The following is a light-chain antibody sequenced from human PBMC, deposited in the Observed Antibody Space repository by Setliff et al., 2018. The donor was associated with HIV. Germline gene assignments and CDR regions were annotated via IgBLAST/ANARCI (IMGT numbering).Light chain of an antibody. Sequence: VLTQPASVSGSPGQSITISCTGTSSDVGSYNFVSWFQQLPGKAPKLMIYEVTKRPSEVSNRFSGSKSGNTASLTISGLQAEDEADYYCSSYAGSNKGVFGTGTKVTVL. J-gene: IGLJ1*01. CDR1: SSDVGSYNF. CDR3: SSYAGSNKGV. V-gene: IGLV2-23*02. CDR2: EVT.